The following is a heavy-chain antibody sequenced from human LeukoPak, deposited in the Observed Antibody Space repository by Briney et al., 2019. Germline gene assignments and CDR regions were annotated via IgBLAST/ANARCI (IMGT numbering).Heavy chain of an antibody. D-gene: IGHD3-10*01. V-gene: IGHV5-51*01. CDR3: ATVPDFGSGNFDY. J-gene: IGHJ4*02. Sequence: GESLKISCQSSGYRSTNYWINSVRQMPGNGLEWMRIIFPGDSDTRYSPSFQGQVTISADTSISTAYLQWSSLKASYTAMYYCATVPDFGSGNFDYWGQGTLVTVSS. CDR1: GYRSTNYW. CDR2: IFPGDSDT.